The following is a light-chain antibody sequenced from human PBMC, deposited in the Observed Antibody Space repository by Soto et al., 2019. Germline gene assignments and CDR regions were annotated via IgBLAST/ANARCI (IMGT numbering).Light chain of an antibody. CDR1: SSDVGGYNY. Sequence: QSVLTQPASLSGSPGQSITISCTGTSSDVGGYNYVSWYQQHPGKAPKLMIYDVSNRPSGVSNRFSGSKSGNTASLTISGLQAEDEADYYCSSYTSSTVFGTGTKVTVL. V-gene: IGLV2-14*01. J-gene: IGLJ1*01. CDR3: SSYTSSTV. CDR2: DVS.